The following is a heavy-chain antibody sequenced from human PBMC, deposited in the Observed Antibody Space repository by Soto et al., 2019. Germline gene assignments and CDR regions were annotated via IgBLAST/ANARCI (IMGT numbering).Heavy chain of an antibody. CDR2: IAVGSGDT. Sequence: SVKVSCKASGFTFTSSAVQWLRQARGQRLEWIGWIAVGSGDTRYAQKFEERVTIIWDVSTSTSYMELSSLRSDDTAVYYCGATRPDHHDRSGFWGYFDYWGQGALVTVSS. D-gene: IGHD3-22*01. CDR3: GATRPDHHDRSGFWGYFDY. V-gene: IGHV1-58*01. CDR1: GFTFTSSA. J-gene: IGHJ4*02.